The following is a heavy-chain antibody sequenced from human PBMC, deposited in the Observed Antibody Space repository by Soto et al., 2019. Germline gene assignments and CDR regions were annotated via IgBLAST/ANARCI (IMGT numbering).Heavy chain of an antibody. Sequence: SVKVSCKASGGTFSSYAISWVRQAPGQGLEWMGGIIPIFGTANYAQKFQGRVTITADESTSTAYMELSSLRSEDTAVYYCARGGASCGGDCYSNYNYYYYGMDVWGQGTTVTVSS. CDR1: GGTFSSYA. V-gene: IGHV1-69*13. CDR2: IIPIFGTA. D-gene: IGHD2-21*02. J-gene: IGHJ6*02. CDR3: ARGGASCGGDCYSNYNYYYYGMDV.